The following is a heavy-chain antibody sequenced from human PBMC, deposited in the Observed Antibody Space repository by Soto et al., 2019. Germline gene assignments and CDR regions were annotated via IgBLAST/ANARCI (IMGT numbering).Heavy chain of an antibody. CDR2: MNPNSGNT. J-gene: IGHJ4*02. D-gene: IGHD6-19*01. CDR1: GYTFTSYD. CDR3: ARSVEWLASFDY. V-gene: IGHV1-8*01. Sequence: QVQLVQSGAEVKKPGASVKVSCKASGYTFTSYDINWVRQATGQGLEWMGWMNPNSGNTGYAQKFQGRVTMTRNTSISTAYLELSSLRSEDTAVYYCARSVEWLASFDYWGQGALVTVSS.